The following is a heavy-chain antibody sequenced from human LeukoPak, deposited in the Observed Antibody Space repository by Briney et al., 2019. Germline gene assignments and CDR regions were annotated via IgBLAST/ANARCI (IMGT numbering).Heavy chain of an antibody. Sequence: GESLKISCKGSGYSFTSYWIGWVRQMPGKGLEWMGIIYPGDSDTRYSPSFQGQVTISADKSISTAYLQWSSLKASDTAMYYCARPPPFGDSSAVRADGAFDIWGQGTMVTVSS. J-gene: IGHJ3*02. CDR2: IYPGDSDT. V-gene: IGHV5-51*01. CDR1: GYSFTSYW. CDR3: ARPPPFGDSSAVRADGAFDI. D-gene: IGHD6-19*01.